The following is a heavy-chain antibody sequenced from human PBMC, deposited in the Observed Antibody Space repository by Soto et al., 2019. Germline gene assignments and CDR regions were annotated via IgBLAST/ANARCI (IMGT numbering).Heavy chain of an antibody. J-gene: IGHJ5*02. V-gene: IGHV1-69*13. Sequence: ASVKVSGKASGGTFSSYAISWVRQAPGQGLEWMGGIIPIFGTANYAQKFQGRVTITADESTSTAYMELSSLRSEDTAVYYCARELLWFGESYNWFDPWGQGTLVTVSS. CDR3: ARELLWFGESYNWFDP. CDR2: IIPIFGTA. D-gene: IGHD3-10*01. CDR1: GGTFSSYA.